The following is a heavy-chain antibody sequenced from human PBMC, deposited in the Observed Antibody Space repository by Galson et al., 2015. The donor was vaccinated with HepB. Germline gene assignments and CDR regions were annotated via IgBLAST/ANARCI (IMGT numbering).Heavy chain of an antibody. CDR2: INHSGST. Sequence: SETLSLTCAVYGGSFSGYYWSWIRQPPGKGLEWIGEINHSGSTNYNPSLKSRVTISVDTSKNQFSLKLSSVTAADTAVYYCARGRVEDDFKSRYYYGMGVWGQGTTVTVSS. J-gene: IGHJ6*02. CDR1: GGSFSGYY. V-gene: IGHV4-34*01. CDR3: ARGRVEDDFKSRYYYGMGV. D-gene: IGHD1-1*01.